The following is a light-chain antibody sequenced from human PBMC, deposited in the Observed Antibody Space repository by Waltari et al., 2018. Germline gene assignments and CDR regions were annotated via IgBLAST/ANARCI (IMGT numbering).Light chain of an antibody. Sequence: DIQMTQSPPTLSASVGDRVTITCRASQSISIWLDWYQQIPGKAPKLLIDKASSLDTGVPSRFSGSASGTEFTLTISSLQPDDFGTYYCQQYSTFPLSFGGGTTVDIK. V-gene: IGKV1-5*03. CDR2: KAS. CDR1: QSISIW. J-gene: IGKJ4*01. CDR3: QQYSTFPLS.